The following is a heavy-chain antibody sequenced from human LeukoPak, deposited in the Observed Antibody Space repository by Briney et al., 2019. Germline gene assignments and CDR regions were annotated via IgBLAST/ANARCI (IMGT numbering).Heavy chain of an antibody. CDR2: IYYSGST. CDR1: GGSISSSSYY. D-gene: IGHD3-22*01. V-gene: IGHV4-39*07. Sequence: SETLSLTCTVSGGSISSSSYYWGWIRQPPRKGLEWIGSIYYSGSTYYNPSLKSRVTISVDTSKNQFSLKLSSVTAADTAVYYCARDYYYDSSVDAFDIWGQGTMVTVSS. CDR3: ARDYYYDSSVDAFDI. J-gene: IGHJ3*02.